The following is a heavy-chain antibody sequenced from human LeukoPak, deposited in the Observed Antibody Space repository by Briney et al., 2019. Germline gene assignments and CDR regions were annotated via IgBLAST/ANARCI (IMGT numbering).Heavy chain of an antibody. CDR3: ARDYSNYYFDY. Sequence: SETLSLTCAVYGGSFSGYYWSWIRQPPGKGLEWIGEINHSGSTKYNPSLKSRVTISVDTTKNQFSLKLSSVTAADTAAYYCARDYSNYYFDYWGQGTLVTVSS. CDR1: GGSFSGYY. J-gene: IGHJ4*02. D-gene: IGHD4-4*01. V-gene: IGHV4-34*01. CDR2: INHSGST.